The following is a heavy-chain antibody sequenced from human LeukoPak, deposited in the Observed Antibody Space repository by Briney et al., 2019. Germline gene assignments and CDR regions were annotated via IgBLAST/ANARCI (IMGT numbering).Heavy chain of an antibody. D-gene: IGHD6-6*01. CDR2: IFHTGST. J-gene: IGHJ5*01. Sequence: NPSATLSLTCSVSGFSISSGYFWGWIRQPPGKGLEWIASIFHTGSTYYNPSLKSRVTISVDTSKNQFSLKVSSVTAADTAVYYCARLATPSTMAARGRSWFESWGQGTLVTVSS. V-gene: IGHV4-38-2*02. CDR3: ARLATPSTMAARGRSWFES. CDR1: GFSISSGYF.